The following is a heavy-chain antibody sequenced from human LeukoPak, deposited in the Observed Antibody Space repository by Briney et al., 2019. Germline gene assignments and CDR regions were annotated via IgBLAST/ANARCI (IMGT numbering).Heavy chain of an antibody. D-gene: IGHD3-16*01. CDR2: IRRGANSYTT. CDR3: CRDGGEVGNSAFDI. CDR1: GFTFSDYI. J-gene: IGHJ3*02. Sequence: PGGSLRLSRAASGFTFSDYILDWVRQAPGKGLEWVGRIRRGANSYTTEYAASVKGRFAISRDDSKNSLYLHMNSLKSEDTAVYYCCRDGGEVGNSAFDIWGQGTMVSVSS. V-gene: IGHV3-72*01.